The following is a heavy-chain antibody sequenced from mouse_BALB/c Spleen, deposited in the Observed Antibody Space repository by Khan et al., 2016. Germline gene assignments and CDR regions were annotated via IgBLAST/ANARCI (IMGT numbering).Heavy chain of an antibody. CDR3: TRTNGNYGYLDV. CDR2: ISDGGSYT. V-gene: IGHV5-4*02. CDR1: GFTFSDYY. J-gene: IGHJ1*01. Sequence: EVELVESGGGLVKPGGSLKLSCAASGFTFSDYYMYWVRQTPEKRLEWVATISDGGSYTYYPDSVKGRFTISRDNTKNNRYLQRSILKSEDTAMYSSTRTNGNYGYLDVWGPGTTVTVSS.